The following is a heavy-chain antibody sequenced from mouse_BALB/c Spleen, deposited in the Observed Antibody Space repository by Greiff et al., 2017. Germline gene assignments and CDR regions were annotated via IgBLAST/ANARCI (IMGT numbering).Heavy chain of an antibody. CDR2: IWSGGST. Sequence: QVQLKESGPGLVQPSQSLSITCTVSGFSLTSYGVHWVRQSPGKGLEWLGVIWSGGSTDYNAAFISRLSISKVNSKSLVFFKMNSLQANDTAIYYCARNGIYYDYDAWFAYWGQGTLVTVSA. J-gene: IGHJ3*01. CDR3: ARNGIYYDYDAWFAY. D-gene: IGHD2-4*01. CDR1: GFSLTSYG. V-gene: IGHV2-2*02.